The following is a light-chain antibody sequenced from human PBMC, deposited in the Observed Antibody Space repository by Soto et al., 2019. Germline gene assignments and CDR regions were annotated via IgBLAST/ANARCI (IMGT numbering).Light chain of an antibody. CDR1: QSISTW. J-gene: IGKJ1*01. V-gene: IGKV1-5*01. Sequence: DIQMTQSPSTLPASVGDRVVITCRASQSISTWLAWYQQKPGRAPNLLIYDASSLESGVPSRFSGRGSGTELTLTITRLHPDEFATYYGQQYNSYSPETFGQETKVDI. CDR2: DAS. CDR3: QQYNSYSPET.